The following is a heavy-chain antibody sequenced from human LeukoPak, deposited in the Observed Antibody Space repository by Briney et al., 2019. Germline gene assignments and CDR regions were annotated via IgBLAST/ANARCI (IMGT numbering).Heavy chain of an antibody. V-gene: IGHV4-59*01. CDR3: ARVRCISTSCYEYNWFDP. J-gene: IGHJ5*02. D-gene: IGHD2-2*01. Sequence: SETLSLTCTVSGGSISSYYWSWVRQPPGKGLEWIGYIYYTGSTNYNPSLKSRVTMSVDTSKNQFSLKLTSVTAADTAVYYCARVRCISTSCYEYNWFDPWGQGTLVTVSS. CDR1: GGSISSYY. CDR2: IYYTGST.